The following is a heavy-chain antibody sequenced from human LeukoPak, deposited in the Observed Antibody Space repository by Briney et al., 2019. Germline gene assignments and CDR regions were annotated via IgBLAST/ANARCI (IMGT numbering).Heavy chain of an antibody. J-gene: IGHJ4*02. Sequence: PSETLSLTCTVSGGSISSYYWSWIRQPAGKGLEWIGRIYSTGSTNYNPSLRSRVTISVDTSKNQFSLRLRSVTAADTAVYYCARQIASAGTAGFDFWGQGALVTVSS. CDR1: GGSISSYY. CDR2: IYSTGST. CDR3: ARQIASAGTAGFDF. D-gene: IGHD6-13*01. V-gene: IGHV4-4*07.